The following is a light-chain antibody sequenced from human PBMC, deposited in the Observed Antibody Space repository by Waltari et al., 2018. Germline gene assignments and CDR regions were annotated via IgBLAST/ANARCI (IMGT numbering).Light chain of an antibody. V-gene: IGKV3-15*01. J-gene: IGKJ2*01. CDR2: GAS. CDR1: QSVSSN. Sequence: ETMMTQSPATLYLSPGERATLSCRASQSVSSNLAWYQQKPGQAPRLLIHGASIRATGVPARFSGSGSGTEFTLTISSLQSEDFAVYYCQQYNNWPPYTFGQGTKLEI. CDR3: QQYNNWPPYT.